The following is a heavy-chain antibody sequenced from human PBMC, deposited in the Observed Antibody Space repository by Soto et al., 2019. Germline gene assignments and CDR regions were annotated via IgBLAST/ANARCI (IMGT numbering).Heavy chain of an antibody. CDR2: ITGSGGRP. CDR3: GKREFVAVPAAYDT. Sequence: EGQLFESGGGWVQPGGSLRLSCAASGVTFRNYGMTWVRRAPGQGLEWISDITGSGGRPYYAGSERGRCTIFRDNSKNTLYRQMNSLSAEGTAVYHCGKREFVAVPAAYDTGGQGTLVTFSP. CDR1: GVTFRNYG. V-gene: IGHV3-23*01. D-gene: IGHD2-2*01. J-gene: IGHJ5*02.